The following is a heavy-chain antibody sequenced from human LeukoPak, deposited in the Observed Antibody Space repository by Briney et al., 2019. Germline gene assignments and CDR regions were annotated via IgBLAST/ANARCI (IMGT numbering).Heavy chain of an antibody. J-gene: IGHJ4*02. Sequence: ASVKVSCKASGYTLTSYYMHWVRQAPGQRPEWMGWIHGGNGDTKYSQNFQGRVTITRDTSASTAYMELSSLTSEDTALYYCARDDCGDTCYPGGYWGQGTLVTVSS. V-gene: IGHV1-3*01. D-gene: IGHD2-21*01. CDR2: IHGGNGDT. CDR1: GYTLTSYY. CDR3: ARDDCGDTCYPGGY.